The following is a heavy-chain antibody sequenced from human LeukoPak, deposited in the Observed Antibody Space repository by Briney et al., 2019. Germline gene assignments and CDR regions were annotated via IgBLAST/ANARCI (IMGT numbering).Heavy chain of an antibody. CDR1: GFTFSSYW. CDR2: IKQDGSEK. J-gene: IGHJ3*02. D-gene: IGHD2-15*01. V-gene: IGHV3-7*01. CDR3: ARVGIGCSGGSCYLYAFDI. Sequence: GGSLRLSCAAPGFTFSSYWMSWVRQAPGRGREWVANIKQDGSEKYYVDSVKGRFTISRDNAKNSLYLQMNSLRAEDTAVYYCARVGIGCSGGSCYLYAFDIWGQGTMVTVSS.